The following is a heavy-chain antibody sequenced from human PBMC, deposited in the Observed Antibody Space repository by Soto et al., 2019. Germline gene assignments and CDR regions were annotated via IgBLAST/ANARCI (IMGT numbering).Heavy chain of an antibody. V-gene: IGHV1-69*01. Sequence: QVQLVQSGAEVKKPGSSVKVSCKASGGTFTNYAINWVRQAPGQGLEWMGGIIPISGAVNYAQKFQGRVTITADESTSTVHMALSSLRSENTAVYYCASTTTAYNWFDIWGQGTLVTVSS. CDR3: ASTTTAYNWFDI. CDR1: GGTFTNYA. CDR2: IIPISGAV. D-gene: IGHD4-17*01. J-gene: IGHJ5*02.